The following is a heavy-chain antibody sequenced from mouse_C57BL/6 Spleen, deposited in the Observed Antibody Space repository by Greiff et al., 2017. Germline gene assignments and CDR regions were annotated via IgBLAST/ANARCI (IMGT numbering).Heavy chain of an antibody. CDR3: TTYGDFDY. D-gene: IGHD1-1*01. Sequence: VKLMESGAELVRPGASVTLSCKASGYTFTDYEMHWVKQTPVHGLEWIGAIDPETGGTAYNQKFKGKAILTADTSSSTAYMELRSLTSEDSADYYCTTYGDFDYWGQGTTLTVSS. CDR1: GYTFTDYE. J-gene: IGHJ2*01. CDR2: IDPETGGT. V-gene: IGHV1-15*01.